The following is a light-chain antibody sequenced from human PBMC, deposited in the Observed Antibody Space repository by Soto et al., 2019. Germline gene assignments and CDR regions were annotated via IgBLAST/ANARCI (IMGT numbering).Light chain of an antibody. CDR3: QHYNSYSEA. CDR1: QTISSW. Sequence: DIQMTQSPSTLSVSVGDRVTIGCRASQTISSWLAWYQQKPGKAPKLLIYKASTLKSGVPSRFSGSGSGTEFTLTISSLQPDDFATYYCQHYNSYSEAFGQGTKVDIK. V-gene: IGKV1-5*03. J-gene: IGKJ1*01. CDR2: KAS.